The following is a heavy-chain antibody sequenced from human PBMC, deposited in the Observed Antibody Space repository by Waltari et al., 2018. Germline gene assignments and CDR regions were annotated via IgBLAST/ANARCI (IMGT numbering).Heavy chain of an antibody. CDR1: AYTFTSYD. CDR2: MNPNSGNT. CDR3: ARGVYDSSGYLFDY. J-gene: IGHJ4*02. V-gene: IGHV1-8*01. Sequence: QVQLVQSGAEVKKPGASVKVPCKASAYTFTSYDINWVRQATGQGLEWMGWMNPNSGNTGYAQKFQGRVTMTRNTSMSTAYMELSSLRSDDTAVYYCARGVYDSSGYLFDYWGQGTLVTVSS. D-gene: IGHD3-22*01.